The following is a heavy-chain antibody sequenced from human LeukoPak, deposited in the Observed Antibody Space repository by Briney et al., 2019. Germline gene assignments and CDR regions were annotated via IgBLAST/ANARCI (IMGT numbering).Heavy chain of an antibody. CDR3: AKDPNGDYVGAFDS. CDR2: ISGSGGST. D-gene: IGHD4-17*01. Sequence: PGRSLRLSCAASGFTFSSYAMSWVRQAPGKGLEWVSAISGSGGSTYYADSVKGRFTISRDSSRELLYLQMNSLRVEDTAVYYCAKDPNGDYVGAFDSWGQGTMVTVSS. CDR1: GFTFSSYA. J-gene: IGHJ3*02. V-gene: IGHV3-23*01.